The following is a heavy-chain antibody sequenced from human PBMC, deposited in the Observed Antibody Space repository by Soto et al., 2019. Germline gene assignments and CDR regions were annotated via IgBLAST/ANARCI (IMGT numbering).Heavy chain of an antibody. CDR1: GFTFSNAW. CDR2: IKSKTDGGTT. D-gene: IGHD2-8*01. J-gene: IGHJ6*03. Sequence: EVQLVESGGGLVKPGGSLRLSCAASGFTFSNAWMSWVRQAPGKGLEWVGRIKSKTDGGTTDYAAPVKGRFTNSSDDSKNKLYMQMNSLKTEYTAVYYCTTAPLGCTNGVCYAYYDYYMDVWGKGTTVTVSS. CDR3: TTAPLGCTNGVCYAYYDYYMDV. V-gene: IGHV3-15*01.